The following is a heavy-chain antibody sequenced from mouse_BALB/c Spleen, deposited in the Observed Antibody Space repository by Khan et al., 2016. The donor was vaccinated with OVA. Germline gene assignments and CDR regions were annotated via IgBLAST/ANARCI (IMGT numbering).Heavy chain of an antibody. CDR3: ARGGDGSFEF. V-gene: IGHV1-4*01. Sequence: QVQLQQSGAELARPGASVKMSCKASGYIFTNYMMHWVKQRPGQGLEWIGDINPSNDYSNYNQNFKDKATLTADKSSSTAYMQLSSLTSGESAGYYCARGGDGSFEFRGQVTLVTVSA. D-gene: IGHD1-1*01. J-gene: IGHJ3*01. CDR2: INPSNDYS. CDR1: GYIFTNYM.